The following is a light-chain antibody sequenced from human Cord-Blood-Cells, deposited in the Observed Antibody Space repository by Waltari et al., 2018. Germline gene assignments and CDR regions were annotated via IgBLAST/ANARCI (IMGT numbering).Light chain of an antibody. J-gene: IGKJ4*01. CDR1: PSVLYSSNNKNY. CDR2: WAS. CDR3: QQYYSTPLT. Sequence: DIVMTQSPDSLAVSLGERATINCKSSPSVLYSSNNKNYLAWYQQKPGQPPNLLIYWASTRESGVPDRFSGSGSGTDFTLPISSLQAEDVAVYYCQQYYSTPLTFGGGTKVEIK. V-gene: IGKV4-1*01.